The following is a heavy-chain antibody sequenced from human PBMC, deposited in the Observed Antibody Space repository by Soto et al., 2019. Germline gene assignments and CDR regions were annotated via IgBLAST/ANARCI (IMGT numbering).Heavy chain of an antibody. D-gene: IGHD2-21*01. J-gene: IGHJ6*02. CDR2: IYSRGDT. CDR3: AGIGEDVYYGMDV. Sequence: SETLSLTCSVSGGSMRSYYWNWLRQPAGKGLEWIGRIYSRGDTNYNPSVKSRVTMSVDTSKNEFSLRLNSVTAADTAVYYCAGIGEDVYYGMDVWGQGTTVTDSS. V-gene: IGHV4-4*07. CDR1: GGSMRSYY.